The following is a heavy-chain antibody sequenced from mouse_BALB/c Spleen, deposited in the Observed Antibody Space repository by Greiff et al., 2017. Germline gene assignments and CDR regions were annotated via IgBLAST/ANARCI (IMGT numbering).Heavy chain of an antibody. D-gene: IGHD2-4*01. V-gene: IGHV1-7*01. Sequence: VQLQQSGAELAKPGAPVKMSCKASGYTFTSYWMHWVKQRPGQGLEWIGYINPSTGYTEYNQKFKDKATLTADKSSSTAYMQLSSLTSEDSAVYYCASMITWFAYWGQGTLVTVSA. J-gene: IGHJ3*01. CDR2: INPSTGYT. CDR3: ASMITWFAY. CDR1: GYTFTSYW.